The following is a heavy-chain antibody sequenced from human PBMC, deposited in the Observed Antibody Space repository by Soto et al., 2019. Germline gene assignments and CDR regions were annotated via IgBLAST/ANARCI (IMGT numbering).Heavy chain of an antibody. CDR2: VYPGDSDT. Sequence: GESLKISCKGSGYSFTNYWIAWVRQMPGKGLEWMGIVYPGDSDTRYSPSFQGQVTISADKSISTAYLQWSSLKASDTAMYYCARQVNPSYYYYGMDVWGQGTTVTVSS. CDR3: ARQVNPSYYYYGMDV. D-gene: IGHD2-21*01. V-gene: IGHV5-51*01. J-gene: IGHJ6*02. CDR1: GYSFTNYW.